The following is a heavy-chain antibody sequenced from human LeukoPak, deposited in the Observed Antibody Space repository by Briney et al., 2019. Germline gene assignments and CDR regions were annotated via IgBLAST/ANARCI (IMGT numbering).Heavy chain of an antibody. Sequence: GGSLRLSCAASGFTFSSYSMNWVRQAPGKGLEWVSSISSSSSYIYYADSVKGRFTISRDNAKNSLYLQMNSLRAEDTAVYYCARERSIAAKDYWGQGTRVTVSS. CDR1: GFTFSSYS. CDR3: ARERSIAAKDY. D-gene: IGHD6-6*01. V-gene: IGHV3-21*01. J-gene: IGHJ4*02. CDR2: ISSSSSYI.